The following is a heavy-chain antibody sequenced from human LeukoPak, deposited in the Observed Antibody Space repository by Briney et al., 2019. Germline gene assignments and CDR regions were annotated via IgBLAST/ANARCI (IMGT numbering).Heavy chain of an antibody. J-gene: IGHJ6*03. V-gene: IGHV3-53*01. D-gene: IGHD6-13*01. CDR2: IYSGGNI. CDR3: ARNQFGQQLVNYYMDV. CDR1: GLTVSSNY. Sequence: GGSLRLSCAASGLTVSSNYMSWVRQAPGKGLECVSFIYSGGNIYYADSVKGRFTISRDNSKNTLFLQMNSLRAEDSAVYYCARNQFGQQLVNYYMDVWGKGTTVTVSS.